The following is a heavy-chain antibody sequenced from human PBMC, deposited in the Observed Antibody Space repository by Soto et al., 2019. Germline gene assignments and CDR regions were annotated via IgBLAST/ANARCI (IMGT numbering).Heavy chain of an antibody. D-gene: IGHD1-1*01. CDR3: ARALFRVVGQLDGMDV. J-gene: IGHJ6*02. V-gene: IGHV1-69*01. Sequence: QVQLVQSGAEVKKPGSSVKVSCKASGGTFSSYAISWVRQAPGQGLEWMGGIIPIFGTANYAQKFQGRVTITAYESTSTVYMELSSLRSEDTAVYYCARALFRVVGQLDGMDVWGQGTTVTVSS. CDR2: IIPIFGTA. CDR1: GGTFSSYA.